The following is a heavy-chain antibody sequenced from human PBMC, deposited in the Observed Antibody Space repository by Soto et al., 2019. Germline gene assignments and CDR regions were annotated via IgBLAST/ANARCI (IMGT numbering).Heavy chain of an antibody. CDR3: AQRSPIYGCFAY. Sequence: SGPTLVNPTQTLTLTCTFSGFSLSTSGVGVGWIRQPPGEALEWLALIYWDDDKRYSPSLKSRLTITKDTSKNQVVLTMTNMDPVDTRTYFCAQRSPIYGCFAYWGQGALVTLSS. CDR1: GFSLSTSGVG. D-gene: IGHD3-10*01. V-gene: IGHV2-5*02. CDR2: IYWDDDK. J-gene: IGHJ4*02.